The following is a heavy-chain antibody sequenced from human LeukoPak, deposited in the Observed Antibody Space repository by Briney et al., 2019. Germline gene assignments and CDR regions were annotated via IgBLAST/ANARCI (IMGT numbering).Heavy chain of an antibody. D-gene: IGHD3-10*01. CDR1: GGSFSGYY. V-gene: IGHV4-31*11. CDR3: ARLYGSGSNYFDY. CDR2: IYYSGST. Sequence: PSETLSLTCAVYGGSFSGYYWSWVRQHPGKGLEWIAYIYYSGSTYYNPSLKSRVTMSVDTSNYQFSLRLSSVTAADTAVYYCARLYGSGSNYFDYWGQGTLVTVSS. J-gene: IGHJ4*02.